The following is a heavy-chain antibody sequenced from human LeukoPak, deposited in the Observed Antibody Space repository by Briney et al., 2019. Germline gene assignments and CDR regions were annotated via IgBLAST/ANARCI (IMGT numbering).Heavy chain of an antibody. J-gene: IGHJ4*02. V-gene: IGHV1-2*02. D-gene: IGHD3-3*01. CDR2: INPVSGGT. Sequence: ASVKVSCKASGYTFTDHYMHWVRQAPGQGPEWMGWINPVSGGTDFAQKFQGRVTFSRDLSITTVYMDLRRLRFDDTAVYYCARDRSRVLDYWGQGTVVTVSS. CDR3: ARDRSRVLDY. CDR1: GYTFTDHY.